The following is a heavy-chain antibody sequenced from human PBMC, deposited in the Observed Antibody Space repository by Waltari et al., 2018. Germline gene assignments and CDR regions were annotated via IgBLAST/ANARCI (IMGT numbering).Heavy chain of an antibody. D-gene: IGHD3-22*01. CDR2: IYYSGST. CDR3: AREGFYDSSGYLFDY. CDR1: GGSISSHY. Sequence: QVQLQESGPGLVKPSETLSLTCTVSGGSISSHYWSRIRQPPGKGLEWIGYIYYSGSTNYNPSLKSRVTISVDTSKNQFSLKLSSVTAADTAVYYCAREGFYDSSGYLFDYWGQGTLVTVSS. J-gene: IGHJ4*02. V-gene: IGHV4-59*11.